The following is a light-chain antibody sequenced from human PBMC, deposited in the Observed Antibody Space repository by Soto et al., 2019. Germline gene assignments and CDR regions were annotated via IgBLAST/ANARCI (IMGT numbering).Light chain of an antibody. CDR3: QQRTNGPPLFT. V-gene: IGKV3-11*01. Sequence: EIVLTQSPATLSLSPGERATLSCRPSHTVGSYLAWYQQKPGQAPRLLIYGSSNRATGIPARFSGSGSGTDFSLTISSLETEDFAVYYCQQRTNGPPLFTFGPGTKVDIK. J-gene: IGKJ3*01. CDR1: HTVGSY. CDR2: GSS.